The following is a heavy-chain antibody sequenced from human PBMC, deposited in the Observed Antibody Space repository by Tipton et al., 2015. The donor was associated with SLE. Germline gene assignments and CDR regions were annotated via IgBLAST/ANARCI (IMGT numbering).Heavy chain of an antibody. CDR2: IFHSGDS. D-gene: IGHD6-13*01. CDR3: ARGGVSAAGDFDY. CDR1: GGSIRTYY. V-gene: IGHV4-30-2*01. J-gene: IGHJ4*02. Sequence: TLSLTCSVSGGSIRTYYWNWIRQPPGKGLEWIGYIFHSGDSYYNPSLKSRVTMSVDRSNNQFSLMVASVTAADTAVYYCARGGVSAAGDFDYWGQGTLVTVSS.